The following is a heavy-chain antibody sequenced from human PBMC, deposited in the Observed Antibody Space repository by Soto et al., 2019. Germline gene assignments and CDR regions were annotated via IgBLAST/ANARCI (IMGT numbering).Heavy chain of an antibody. CDR2: INHSGST. V-gene: IGHV4-34*01. CDR3: ARDRIGYCSSTSCYSRYYYYYGMDV. CDR1: GGSFSGYY. D-gene: IGHD2-2*02. J-gene: IGHJ6*02. Sequence: PSETLSLTCAVSGGSFSGYYWNWIRQPPGTGLEWVGEINHSGSTNYNPSLKSRVTISVDTSKNHFSLKLSSVTAADTAVYYCARDRIGYCSSTSCYSRYYYYYGMDVWGQGTTVTVSS.